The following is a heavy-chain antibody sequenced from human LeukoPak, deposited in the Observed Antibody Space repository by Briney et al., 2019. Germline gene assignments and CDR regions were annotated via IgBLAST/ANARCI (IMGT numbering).Heavy chain of an antibody. CDR1: GGSISSYY. J-gene: IGHJ4*02. CDR3: ARDPHYFDY. CDR2: IYDSGST. V-gene: IGHV4-59*01. Sequence: PSETLSLTCTVSGGSISSYYWSWIRQPPGKGLEWIGNIYDSGSTNYNPSLKSRVTISVDTSTNQFSLKLSSVTAADTAVYYCARDPHYFDYWGQGTLVTVSS.